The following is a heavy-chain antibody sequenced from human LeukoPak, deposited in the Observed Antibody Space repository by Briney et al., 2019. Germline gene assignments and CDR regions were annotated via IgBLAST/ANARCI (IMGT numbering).Heavy chain of an antibody. D-gene: IGHD5-24*01. J-gene: IGHJ4*02. CDR1: GDSISSSSYY. CDR2: IYYSGST. V-gene: IGHV4-39*07. CDR3: ARLISDRDGYKREMGKFDY. Sequence: SETLSLTCTVSGDSISSSSYYWGRIPQPPGKGLEWNVSIYYSGSTYYNPSLKSRVTISVDTSKNQFSLKLSSVTAVDTAVYYCARLISDRDGYKREMGKFDYWGQGTLVTVSS.